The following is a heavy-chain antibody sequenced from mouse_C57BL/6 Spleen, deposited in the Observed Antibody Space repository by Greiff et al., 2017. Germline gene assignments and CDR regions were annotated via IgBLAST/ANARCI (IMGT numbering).Heavy chain of an antibody. CDR1: GYTFTDYE. CDR3: TRSYLF. Sequence: VKLQASGAELVRPGASVTLSCKASGYTFTDYEMHWVKQTPVHGLEWIGAIDPETGGTAYNQKFKGKAILTADKSSRTAYMELRSLTSEDSAVYYCTRSYLFWGQGTLVTVSA. D-gene: IGHD5-5*01. J-gene: IGHJ3*01. CDR2: IDPETGGT. V-gene: IGHV1-15*01.